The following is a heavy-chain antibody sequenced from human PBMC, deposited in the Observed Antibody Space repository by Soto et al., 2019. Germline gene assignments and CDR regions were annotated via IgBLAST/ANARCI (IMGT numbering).Heavy chain of an antibody. V-gene: IGHV1-18*01. CDR1: GYTFTSYG. D-gene: IGHD6-6*01. CDR2: ITTYNGNT. CDR3: ARGLEYSSSPYWFDP. Sequence: ASVKVSCKASGYTFTSYGISWVRQAPGQGLEWMGWITTYNGNTNYAQKLQGRVTMTTDTSTSTAYMELRSLRSDDTAVYYCARGLEYSSSPYWFDPWGQGTLVTVSS. J-gene: IGHJ5*02.